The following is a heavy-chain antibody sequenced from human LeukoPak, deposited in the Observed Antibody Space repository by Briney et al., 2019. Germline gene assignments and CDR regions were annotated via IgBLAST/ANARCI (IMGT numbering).Heavy chain of an antibody. CDR2: IGGSGANT. CDR1: GFTFRNYA. CDR3: AKVTTGYYYYFDS. D-gene: IGHD3-9*01. V-gene: IGHV3-23*01. Sequence: GGSLRLSCAASGFTFRNYAMRWVRQAPGKGLEWVSGIGGSGANTYYADSVKGRFTISRDNSKNTLYLQMNSLRAEDTALYYCAKVTTGYYYYFDSWGQGTPVTVSS. J-gene: IGHJ4*02.